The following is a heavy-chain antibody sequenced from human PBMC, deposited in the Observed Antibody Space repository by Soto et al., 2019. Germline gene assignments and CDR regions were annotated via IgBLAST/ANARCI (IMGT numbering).Heavy chain of an antibody. V-gene: IGHV1-69*01. CDR3: ARDHGGSYRDYFDY. Sequence: QVQLVQSGAEVKKPGSSVKVSCKASGGTFSSYAISWVRQAPGQGLEWMGGIIPIFGTANYAQKSQGRVTITADESTSTAYMELSSLRAEDTAVYYCARDHGGSYRDYFDYWGQGTLVTVSS. CDR2: IIPIFGTA. D-gene: IGHD1-26*01. J-gene: IGHJ4*02. CDR1: GGTFSSYA.